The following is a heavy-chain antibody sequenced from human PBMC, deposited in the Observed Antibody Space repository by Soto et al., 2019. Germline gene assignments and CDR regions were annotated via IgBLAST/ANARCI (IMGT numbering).Heavy chain of an antibody. CDR3: ARCPVGSGYYYYMDV. J-gene: IGHJ6*03. D-gene: IGHD2-15*01. V-gene: IGHV1-46*03. CDR1: GYTFTSYY. Sequence: QVQLVQSGAEVKKPGASVKVSCKASGYTFTSYYMHWVRQAPGQGLEWMGIINPSGGSTSYAQKFQGRVTMTRDTSTSTVYMELSSLRSEDTAVYYCARCPVGSGYYYYMDVWGKGTTVTVSS. CDR2: INPSGGST.